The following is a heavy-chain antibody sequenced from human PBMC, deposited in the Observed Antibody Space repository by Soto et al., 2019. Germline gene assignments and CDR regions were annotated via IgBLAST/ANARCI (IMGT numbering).Heavy chain of an antibody. D-gene: IGHD2-2*01. CDR1: GFTFSSYA. J-gene: IGHJ6*03. CDR2: ISGSGGST. Sequence: GGSLRLSCAASGFTFSSYAMSWVRQAPGKGLEWVSAISGSGGSTYYADSVKGRFTISRDNSKNTLYLQMNSLRAEDTAVYYCAKYTVPAAEYYYYYMDVWGKGTTVTVSS. V-gene: IGHV3-23*01. CDR3: AKYTVPAAEYYYYYMDV.